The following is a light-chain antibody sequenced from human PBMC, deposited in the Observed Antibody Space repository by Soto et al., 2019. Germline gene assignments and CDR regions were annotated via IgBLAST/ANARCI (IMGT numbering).Light chain of an antibody. J-gene: IGLJ3*02. CDR3: AAWDESPNVPV. Sequence: QSVLTQPPSASGTPGQRVTISCSGSNPNIGRNTVNWYQQLPGAAPSLLIYSNNQRPSGGPDRFSGSKSGTSASLAISGLQSEDEADYYCAAWDESPNVPVFGGGTKLTVL. CDR1: NPNIGRNT. CDR2: SNN. V-gene: IGLV1-44*01.